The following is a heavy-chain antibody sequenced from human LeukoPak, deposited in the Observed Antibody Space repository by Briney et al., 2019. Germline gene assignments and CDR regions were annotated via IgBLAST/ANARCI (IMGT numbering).Heavy chain of an antibody. Sequence: GRSLRLSCAASGFTFSSYAMHWVRQAPGKGLEWVAVISYDGSNKYYADSVKGRFTISRDNSKNTLYLQMNSLRAEDTAVYYCAKEGRRYYGPMDYWGQGTLVTVSS. CDR1: GFTFSSYA. CDR3: AKEGRRYYGPMDY. D-gene: IGHD3-10*01. V-gene: IGHV3-30-3*01. CDR2: ISYDGSNK. J-gene: IGHJ4*02.